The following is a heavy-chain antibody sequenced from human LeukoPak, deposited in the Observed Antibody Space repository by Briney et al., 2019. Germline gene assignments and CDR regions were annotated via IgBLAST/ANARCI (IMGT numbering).Heavy chain of an antibody. V-gene: IGHV4-59*01. CDR2: IYYNGDT. J-gene: IGHJ5*02. CDR3: VRGPYGSSISNWFDP. Sequence: SETLSLTCSVSGDSITGYSWSWIRQTPAKGLEWIGYIYYNGDTHYNPSLNSRLSMSVDTPKKQFSLNLRSVTAADTAVYYCVRGPYGSSISNWFDPWGQGLLVTVSS. D-gene: IGHD3-10*01. CDR1: GDSITGYS.